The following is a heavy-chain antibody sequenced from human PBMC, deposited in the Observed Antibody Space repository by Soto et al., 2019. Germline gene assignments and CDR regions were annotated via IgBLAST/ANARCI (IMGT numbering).Heavy chain of an antibody. J-gene: IGHJ5*02. Sequence: SQTLSFTCAISGDSVSSSSALWNWIRQSPSRGLEWLGRTYYRSKWYSDYAESVKGRITINPDTSKNQFSLQLNSVAPEDTAVYYCVREVAPRGFDPWGQGTLVTVSS. D-gene: IGHD2-21*01. V-gene: IGHV6-1*01. CDR1: GDSVSSSSAL. CDR2: TYYRSKWYS. CDR3: VREVAPRGFDP.